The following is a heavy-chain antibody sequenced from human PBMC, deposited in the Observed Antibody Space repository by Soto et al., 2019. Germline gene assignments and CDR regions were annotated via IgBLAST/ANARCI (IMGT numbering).Heavy chain of an antibody. D-gene: IGHD3-22*01. Sequence: SETLSLTCTVSGVSLSGYYWSWIRQPPGKGLEWIGDFYSSGSPHHNPSLKNRVSMSEDRSKNEFSLKLSSVTAADTAIYYCAREFYYDSSGIGFDSWGQGTLVTVSS. J-gene: IGHJ4*02. CDR1: GVSLSGYY. CDR2: FYSSGSP. CDR3: AREFYYDSSGIGFDS. V-gene: IGHV4-59*01.